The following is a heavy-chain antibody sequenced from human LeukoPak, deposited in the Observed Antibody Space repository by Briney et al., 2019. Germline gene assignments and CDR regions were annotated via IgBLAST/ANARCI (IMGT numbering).Heavy chain of an antibody. D-gene: IGHD2-8*01. J-gene: IGHJ4*02. V-gene: IGHV3-48*03. Sequence: GGSLRLSCAASGFTFSSYEMNWIRQFPGKGLEWLSYISSSGSTIYYADSVKGRFTISRDNAKNSLYLQMSSLRGDDSAIYYCAGSQYYHQTNGRAGHWGQGTLVTVSS. CDR3: AGSQYYHQTNGRAGH. CDR2: ISSSGSTI. CDR1: GFTFSSYE.